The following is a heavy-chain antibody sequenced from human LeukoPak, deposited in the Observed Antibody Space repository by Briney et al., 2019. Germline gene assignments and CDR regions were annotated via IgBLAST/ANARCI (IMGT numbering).Heavy chain of an antibody. CDR2: IYYSGST. Sequence: SETLSLTCTVSGGSVSSGTYYWSWIRQPPGKGLEWIGYIYYSGSTNYNPSLKSRVTISVDTSKNQFSLMLSSVTAADTAVYYCARDRVRGNSNPYFDYWGQGTLVTVSS. D-gene: IGHD4-11*01. CDR1: GGSVSSGTYY. CDR3: ARDRVRGNSNPYFDY. J-gene: IGHJ4*02. V-gene: IGHV4-61*01.